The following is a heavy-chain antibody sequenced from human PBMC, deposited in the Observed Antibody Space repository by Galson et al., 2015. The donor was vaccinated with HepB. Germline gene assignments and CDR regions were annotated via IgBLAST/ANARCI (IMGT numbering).Heavy chain of an antibody. V-gene: IGHV1-69*02. CDR2: IIPILGIA. Sequence: SVKVSCKASGGTFSSYTISWVRQAPGQGLEWMGRIIPILGIANYAQKFQGRVTITADKSTSTAYMELSSLRSEDTAVYYCARMEPAVPSDYGMDVWGQGTTVTVSS. D-gene: IGHD6-19*01. CDR3: ARMEPAVPSDYGMDV. J-gene: IGHJ6*02. CDR1: GGTFSSYT.